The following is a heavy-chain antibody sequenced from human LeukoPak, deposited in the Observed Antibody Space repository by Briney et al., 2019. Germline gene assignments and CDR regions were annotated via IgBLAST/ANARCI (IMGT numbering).Heavy chain of an antibody. J-gene: IGHJ4*02. Sequence: GGSLRLSCAASGFTFSSYSMNWVHQAPGKGLEWVSSISSSSNTVYYSDSVKGRFTISRDNAKNSLFLQMNSLRAEDTAVYYCARYLLGDFDYWGQGTLVTVSS. CDR1: GFTFSSYS. CDR3: ARYLLGDFDY. V-gene: IGHV3-48*04. CDR2: ISSSSNTV. D-gene: IGHD1-26*01.